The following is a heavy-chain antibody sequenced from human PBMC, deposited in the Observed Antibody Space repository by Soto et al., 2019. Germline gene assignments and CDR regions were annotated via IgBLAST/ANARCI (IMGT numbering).Heavy chain of an antibody. CDR2: FYYGETT. CDR1: DASSSDYF. V-gene: IGHV4-59*01. D-gene: IGHD2-21*02. Sequence: SETLSLNCTVADASSSDYFWTLNRQPPGKGLEWIGYFYYGETTNKKSSLNSRFTVSVDTSKSQFSLKVTSVTTADTAVYYCARGTYCGSDCYWTLDYWGQGKMVTV. CDR3: ARGTYCGSDCYWTLDY. J-gene: IGHJ4*02.